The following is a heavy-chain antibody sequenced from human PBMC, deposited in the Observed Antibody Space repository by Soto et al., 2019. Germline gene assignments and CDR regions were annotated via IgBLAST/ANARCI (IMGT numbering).Heavy chain of an antibody. CDR3: ALGTGYYYHYGIDV. D-gene: IGHD1-1*01. CDR1: GGSITNTNW. CDR2: INHSGST. V-gene: IGHV4-4*02. Sequence: KSSETLSLTCAVSGGSITNTNWWTWVRQPPGKGLEWIGEINHSGSTNYNPSLKSRVTISIDKPKNQFSLKLISVTAADTAVYYCALGTGYYYHYGIDVWGQGTTVTVSS. J-gene: IGHJ6*02.